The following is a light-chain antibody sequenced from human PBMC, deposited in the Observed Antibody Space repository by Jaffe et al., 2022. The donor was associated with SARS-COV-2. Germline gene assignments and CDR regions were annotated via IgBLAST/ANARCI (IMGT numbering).Light chain of an antibody. CDR1: QSVSSY. CDR3: QQRSNWPPT. V-gene: IGKV3-11*01. J-gene: IGKJ2*01. Sequence: EIVLTQSPATLSLSPGERATLSCRASQSVSSYVAWYQQIPGQAPRLLIYDASNRATGIPARFSGSGSGTDFTLTISSLEPEDFAVYYCQQRSNWPPTFGQGTKLEIK. CDR2: DAS.